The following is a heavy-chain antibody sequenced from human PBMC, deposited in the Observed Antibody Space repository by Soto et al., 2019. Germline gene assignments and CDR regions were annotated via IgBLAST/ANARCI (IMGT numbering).Heavy chain of an antibody. V-gene: IGHV3-33*01. D-gene: IGHD3-22*01. CDR1: GFKFTDYG. Sequence: VQLVESGGGVVQPGRSLRLSCVASGFKFTDYGLNWVRQTPGKGLEWVAISWFDGSIAYYAESVKGRFTISRDDSRNTVYLHMNSLRGEATAMYYCARDGARIDSSGKFDYWGQGTQVTVSS. J-gene: IGHJ4*02. CDR3: ARDGARIDSSGKFDY. CDR2: SWFDGSIA.